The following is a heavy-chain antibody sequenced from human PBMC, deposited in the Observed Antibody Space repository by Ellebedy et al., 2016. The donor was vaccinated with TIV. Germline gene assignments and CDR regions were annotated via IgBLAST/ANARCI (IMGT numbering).Heavy chain of an antibody. V-gene: IGHV3-66*01. CDR3: ARDLVEDYDSSGYGDAFDI. J-gene: IGHJ3*02. D-gene: IGHD3-22*01. CDR1: GLDFSNAW. Sequence: GESLKISCAASGLDFSNAWLNWFRQSPGKGLEWVSVIYSGGSTYNAASVKGRFTISRDNSKNTLYLQMNSLRAEDTAVYYCARDLVEDYDSSGYGDAFDIWGQGTMVTVSS. CDR2: IYSGGST.